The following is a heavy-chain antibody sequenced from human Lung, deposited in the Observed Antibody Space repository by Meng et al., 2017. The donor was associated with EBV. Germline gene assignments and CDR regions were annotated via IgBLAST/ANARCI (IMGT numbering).Heavy chain of an antibody. Sequence: EVQLVEYGGAVVQPGGSLRLSCVGSGYTFSQYWMHWVRQAPGMGLEWVSRLNEDGATTTYADSVRGRFTISRDNAKNTLYLQMNSLRAEDTAVYYCSRDLVGSDDSWGQGTLVTVSS. D-gene: IGHD2-8*02. V-gene: IGHV3-74*01. CDR1: GYTFSQYW. CDR3: SRDLVGSDDS. J-gene: IGHJ5*01. CDR2: LNEDGATT.